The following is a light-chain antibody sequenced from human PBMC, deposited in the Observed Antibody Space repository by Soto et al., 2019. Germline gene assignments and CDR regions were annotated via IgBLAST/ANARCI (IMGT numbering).Light chain of an antibody. CDR3: QQSYSISWT. CDR1: QSISSY. J-gene: IGKJ1*01. CDR2: AAS. Sequence: DIQMTQSPSSLSASVGDRVTITCRASQSISSYLNWYQQKPGKAPKLLIYAASSLQSGVPSRFSGSGSGTDFTLTISSLQPEDFATYYCQQSYSISWTFGQGTKLDIK. V-gene: IGKV1-39*01.